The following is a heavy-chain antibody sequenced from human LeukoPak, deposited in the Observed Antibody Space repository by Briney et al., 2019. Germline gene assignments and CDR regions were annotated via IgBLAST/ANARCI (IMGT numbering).Heavy chain of an antibody. J-gene: IGHJ4*02. CDR2: INSDGSST. CDR3: VQSSPTIDY. D-gene: IGHD5-12*01. V-gene: IGHV3-74*01. Sequence: GGSLRLSCAASGFTFSSYWMHWVRQVPGKGLVWVSRINSDGSSTTYADSVKGRFTISRDNAKNTMYLQMNSLRVEDTAVYYCVQSSPTIDYWGQGTLVTVSS. CDR1: GFTFSSYW.